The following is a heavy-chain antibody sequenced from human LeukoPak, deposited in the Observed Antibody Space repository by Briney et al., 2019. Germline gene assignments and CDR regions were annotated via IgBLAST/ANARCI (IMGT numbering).Heavy chain of an antibody. Sequence: SETLSLTCAVYGGSFSGYYCSWIRQPPGKGLEWIGEINHSGSTNYNPSLKSRVTISVDTSKNQFSLKLSSVTAADTAVYYCARGGYSYGWADYWGQGTLVTVSS. V-gene: IGHV4-34*01. D-gene: IGHD5-18*01. CDR3: ARGGYSYGWADY. CDR1: GGSFSGYY. CDR2: INHSGST. J-gene: IGHJ4*02.